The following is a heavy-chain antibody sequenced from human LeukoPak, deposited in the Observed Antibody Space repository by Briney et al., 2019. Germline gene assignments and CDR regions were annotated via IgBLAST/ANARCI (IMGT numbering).Heavy chain of an antibody. D-gene: IGHD4-17*01. V-gene: IGHV4-59*01. Sequence: SETLSLTCTVSGGSISHYYWRWIRQPPGKGLEWVGYIYYSGINNYNPSLKSQVTISVDTSKYQYSLKLSSVNAADTAVYYCARDRRSTVTAFDIWGQGTMVTVSS. CDR1: GGSISHYY. CDR2: IYYSGIN. J-gene: IGHJ3*02. CDR3: ARDRRSTVTAFDI.